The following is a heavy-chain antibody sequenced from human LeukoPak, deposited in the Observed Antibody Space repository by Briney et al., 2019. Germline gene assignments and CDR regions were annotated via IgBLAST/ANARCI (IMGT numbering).Heavy chain of an antibody. J-gene: IGHJ3*02. V-gene: IGHV4-31*03. Sequence: PSETLSLTCTVSGGSISSGGYYWSWIRQHPGKGLEWIGYIYYSGSTYYNPSLKSRVTISVDTSKNQFSLKLSSVTAADTAVYYCARDPLASRGAFDIWGQGTMVTVS. CDR2: IYYSGST. CDR1: GGSISSGGYY. CDR3: ARDPLASRGAFDI.